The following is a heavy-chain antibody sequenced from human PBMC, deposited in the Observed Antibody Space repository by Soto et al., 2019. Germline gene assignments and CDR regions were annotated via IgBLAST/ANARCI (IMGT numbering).Heavy chain of an antibody. Sequence: GSLRLSCAASGFTFSTYWMHWVRQAPGKGLVWVSRINSDGSSRSYAGSVKGRFTISRDNAKSTLYLQMNSLRAEDTAVYYCATETIAGATGFDYWGQGTLVTVSS. V-gene: IGHV3-74*01. CDR1: GFTFSTYW. CDR3: ATETIAGATGFDY. CDR2: INSDGSSR. D-gene: IGHD1-26*01. J-gene: IGHJ4*02.